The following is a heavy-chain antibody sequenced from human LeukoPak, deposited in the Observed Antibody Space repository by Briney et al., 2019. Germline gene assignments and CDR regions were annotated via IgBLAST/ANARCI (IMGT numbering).Heavy chain of an antibody. Sequence: SQTLSLTCTVSGGSISSGDYYWSWIRQPPGKGLEWIGYIYYSGSTNYNPSLKSRVTISVDTPKNQFSLKLSSVTAADTAVYYCAREQNFWSGYGAFDIWGQGTMVTVSS. V-gene: IGHV4-61*08. D-gene: IGHD3-3*01. J-gene: IGHJ3*02. CDR3: AREQNFWSGYGAFDI. CDR1: GGSISSGDYY. CDR2: IYYSGST.